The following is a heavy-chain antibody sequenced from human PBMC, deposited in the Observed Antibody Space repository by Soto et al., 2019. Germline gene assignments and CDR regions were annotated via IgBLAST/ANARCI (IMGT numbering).Heavy chain of an antibody. D-gene: IGHD6-13*01. CDR3: ARGKQQLALFDY. CDR1: GGSISSGGYY. J-gene: IGHJ4*02. Sequence: SETLSLTCTVSGGSISSGGYYWSWIRQHPGKGLEWIGYIYYSGSTYYNPSLKSRVTISVDTSKNQFSLKLSSVTAADTAVYYCARGKQQLALFDYWGQGTLVTVSS. V-gene: IGHV4-31*03. CDR2: IYYSGST.